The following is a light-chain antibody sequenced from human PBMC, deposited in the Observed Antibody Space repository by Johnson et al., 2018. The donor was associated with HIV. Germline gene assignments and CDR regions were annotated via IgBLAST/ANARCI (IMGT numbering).Light chain of an antibody. V-gene: IGLV1-51*01. CDR1: SSNIGNNY. CDR3: GTWDGSLSVYF. J-gene: IGLJ1*01. Sequence: QSVLTQPPSVSAAPGQKVTISCSGSSSNIGNNYVSWYQQLPGTAPKLLIYDNNKRPSGIPARFSVSKSATSATLDITVLQTGDEADYYCGTWDGSLSVYFFGAGTEVTVL. CDR2: DNN.